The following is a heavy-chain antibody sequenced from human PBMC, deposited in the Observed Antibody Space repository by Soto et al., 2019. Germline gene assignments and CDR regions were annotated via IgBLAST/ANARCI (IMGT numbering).Heavy chain of an antibody. Sequence: QVQLQESGPGLVKPSETLSLTCTVSGGSLTKYYWSWIRQPAGKGLEWIGRISTSGNVVSKASLRSRLTMSVATSKNQFSMRLTSVTAADTAVYYCARDNNDFWSLYPLAFDYWGQGALVTVSS. CDR1: GGSLTKYY. CDR2: ISTSGNV. D-gene: IGHD3-3*01. CDR3: ARDNNDFWSLYPLAFDY. V-gene: IGHV4-4*07. J-gene: IGHJ4*02.